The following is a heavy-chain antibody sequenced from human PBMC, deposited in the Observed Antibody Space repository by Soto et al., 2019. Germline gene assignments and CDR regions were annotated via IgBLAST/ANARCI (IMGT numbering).Heavy chain of an antibody. CDR2: INHSGST. J-gene: IGHJ6*02. Sequence: SETLSLTCAVYGGSFSGYYWSWIRQPPGKGLEWIGEINHSGSTNYNPSLKSRVTISVDTSKNQFSLKLSSVTAADTAVYYCARGEYSSYPPRGMDVWGQGTTVTVSS. CDR3: ARGEYSSYPPRGMDV. CDR1: GGSFSGYY. V-gene: IGHV4-34*01. D-gene: IGHD4-4*01.